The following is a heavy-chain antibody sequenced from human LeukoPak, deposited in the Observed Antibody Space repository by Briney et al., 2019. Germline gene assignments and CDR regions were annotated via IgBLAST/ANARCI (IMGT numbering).Heavy chain of an antibody. CDR2: INPNSGGT. Sequence: ASVKVSCKASEYTFTGYYMHWVRQAPGQGLEWMGWINPNSGGTYYAQKFQGRVTMTRDTSISTAYMELSRLRSDDTAVYYCARENPVGATYCWGQGTLVTVSS. CDR3: ARENPVGATYC. V-gene: IGHV1-2*02. D-gene: IGHD1-26*01. J-gene: IGHJ4*02. CDR1: EYTFTGYY.